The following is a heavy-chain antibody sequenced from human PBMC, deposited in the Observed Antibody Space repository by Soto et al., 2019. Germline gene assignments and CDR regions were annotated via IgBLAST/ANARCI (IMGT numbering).Heavy chain of an antibody. Sequence: PSENLSLTCAVYGGSFSGYYWSWIRQPPGKGLEWIGYIYYSGSTNCNPSLKSRVTISVDTSKNQFSLKLSSVTAADTAVYYCARRYGSAIDYWGQGTLVTVSS. V-gene: IGHV4-59*08. CDR1: GGSFSGYY. CDR2: IYYSGST. D-gene: IGHD1-26*01. CDR3: ARRYGSAIDY. J-gene: IGHJ4*02.